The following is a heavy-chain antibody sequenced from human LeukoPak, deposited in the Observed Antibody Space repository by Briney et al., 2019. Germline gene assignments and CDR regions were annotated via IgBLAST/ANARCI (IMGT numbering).Heavy chain of an antibody. CDR1: GGSFSGYY. J-gene: IGHJ4*02. CDR3: ARGGVTVTITRSFDY. D-gene: IGHD4-17*01. CDR2: INHSGST. V-gene: IGHV4-34*01. Sequence: PSETLSLTCAVYGGSFSGYYWSWIRQPPGKGLEWIGEINHSGSTNYNPSLKSRVTISVDMSKNQFSLKLSSVTAADTAVYYCARGGVTVTITRSFDYWGQGTLVTVSS.